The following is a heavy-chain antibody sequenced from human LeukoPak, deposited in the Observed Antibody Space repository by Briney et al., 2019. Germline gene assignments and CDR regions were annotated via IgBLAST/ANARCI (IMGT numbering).Heavy chain of an antibody. V-gene: IGHV3-9*01. Sequence: GGSLRLSCAASGFTFDDYAMHWVRQAPGKGLEWVSGISWNSGSIGYADSVKGRFTISRDNAKNSLYLQMNSLRAEDTALYYCVKAIYDSSGYYYAPFDYWGQGTLVTVSS. CDR3: VKAIYDSSGYYYAPFDY. D-gene: IGHD3-22*01. CDR2: ISWNSGSI. J-gene: IGHJ4*02. CDR1: GFTFDDYA.